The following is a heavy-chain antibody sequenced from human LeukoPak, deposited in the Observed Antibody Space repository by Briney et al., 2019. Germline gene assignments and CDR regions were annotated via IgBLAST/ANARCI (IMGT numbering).Heavy chain of an antibody. Sequence: PSETLSLTCTVSGGSLSGHYWSWIRQPAGKEPEWIGRVHTTGGTNYNPSLKSRLTMSVDTSKNQFSLHLTSVTAADTAVYYCAKGGESSLPFDYWGQGTLVTVSS. J-gene: IGHJ4*02. CDR1: GGSLSGHY. CDR3: AKGGESSLPFDY. V-gene: IGHV4-4*07. D-gene: IGHD3-10*01. CDR2: VHTTGGT.